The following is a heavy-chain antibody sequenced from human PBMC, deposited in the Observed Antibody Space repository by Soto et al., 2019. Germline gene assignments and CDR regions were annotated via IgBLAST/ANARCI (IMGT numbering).Heavy chain of an antibody. CDR3: AKDSYRYGYLFDF. V-gene: IGHV3-23*01. CDR2: ISDSGGST. CDR1: GFTFTTYA. D-gene: IGHD5-18*01. Sequence: QTGGSLRLSCAASGFTFTTYAMNWVRQAPGKGLEWVSGISDSGGSTYYADSVKGRFTISRANSKNTLYLQMNSLRVEDTAVYYCAKDSYRYGYLFDFWGQGTLVTVSS. J-gene: IGHJ4*02.